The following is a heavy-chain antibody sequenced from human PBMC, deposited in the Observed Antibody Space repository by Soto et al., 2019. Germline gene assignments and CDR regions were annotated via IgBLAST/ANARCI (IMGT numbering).Heavy chain of an antibody. V-gene: IGHV4-59*01. J-gene: IGHJ4*02. Sequence: SETLSLTCTVSGGSISSYYWSWIRQPPGKGLEWIGYIYYSGSTNYNPSLKSRVTISVDTSKTQFSLKLSSVTAADTAVYYCARVRADTAINPDFDYWGQGTLVTVSS. CDR1: GGSISSYY. D-gene: IGHD5-18*01. CDR2: IYYSGST. CDR3: ARVRADTAINPDFDY.